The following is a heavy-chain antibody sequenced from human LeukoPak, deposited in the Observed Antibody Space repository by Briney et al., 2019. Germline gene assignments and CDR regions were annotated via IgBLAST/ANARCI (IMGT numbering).Heavy chain of an antibody. CDR2: IYYSGST. Sequence: KPSETLSLTCTVSGGSIGTSNYYWGWLRQPPGKGLEWIGTIYYSGSTFYNPSLKTRVTIFLDTPKNQFSLKLTSVTAIDTAVYYCARIANVDMAMVNFDYWGQGALVTVPS. CDR3: ARIANVDMAMVNFDY. CDR1: GGSIGTSNYY. V-gene: IGHV4-39*01. D-gene: IGHD5-18*01. J-gene: IGHJ4*02.